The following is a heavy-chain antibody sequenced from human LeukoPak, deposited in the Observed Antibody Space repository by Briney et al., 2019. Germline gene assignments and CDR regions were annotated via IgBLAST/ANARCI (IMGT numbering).Heavy chain of an antibody. CDR1: GDSVSSNSVT. J-gene: IGHJ4*02. CDR2: TYYRSKWYF. D-gene: IGHD6-19*01. V-gene: IGHV6-1*01. CDR3: VREVDLASIRGC. Sequence: SQTLSLTCAISGDSVSSNSVTWNWIRQSPSRGLEWLGRTYYRSKWYFQYAVYFKSRMTINPDTFKNQFSLQLNSVTPEDTAVYYCVREVDLASIRGCWGQGILVTVSS.